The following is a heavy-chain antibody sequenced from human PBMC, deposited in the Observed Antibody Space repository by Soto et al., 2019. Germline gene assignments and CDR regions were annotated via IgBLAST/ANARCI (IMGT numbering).Heavy chain of an antibody. J-gene: IGHJ6*02. Sequence: GESLKISCKGSGYSFTSYWIGWVRQMPGKGLEWMGIIYPGDSDTRYSPSFQGQVTISADKSISTAYLQWSSLKASDTAMYYCARRMSAAAGTVRYYYGMDVWGQGTTVTVYS. CDR3: ARRMSAAAGTVRYYYGMDV. V-gene: IGHV5-51*01. CDR2: IYPGDSDT. D-gene: IGHD6-13*01. CDR1: GYSFTSYW.